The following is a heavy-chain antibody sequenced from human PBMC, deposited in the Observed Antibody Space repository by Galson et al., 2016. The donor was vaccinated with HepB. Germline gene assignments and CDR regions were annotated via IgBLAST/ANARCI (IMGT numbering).Heavy chain of an antibody. D-gene: IGHD2-15*01. Sequence: SLRLSCAASGFSVKNNYMTWVRQAPGKGPEWVSFISSNNYIYYADSVQGRFTISRDNAKNSLYLQMHSLRAEDTAVYYCAKDTGHCSGGVCYSPRGMDVWGQGTTVTVSS. V-gene: IGHV3-69-1*01. CDR2: ISSNNYI. CDR1: GFSVKNNY. CDR3: AKDTGHCSGGVCYSPRGMDV. J-gene: IGHJ6*02.